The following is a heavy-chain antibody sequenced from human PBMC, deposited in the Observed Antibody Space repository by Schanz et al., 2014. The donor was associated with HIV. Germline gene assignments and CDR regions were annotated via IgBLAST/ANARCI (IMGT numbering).Heavy chain of an antibody. V-gene: IGHV3-23*01. Sequence: EVQLLESGGDLVQPGGSLRLSCAASGFTFSSHAMSWVRQAPGKGLEWVSSITGSGGNTYYADSVKDRFTISRDNSKNSEYPQIHSLTTEHTALYSSTRYHDSFGIDAWGQGTSVTVSS. CDR3: TRYHDSFGIDA. CDR1: GFTFSSHA. CDR2: ITGSGGNT. J-gene: IGHJ6*02. D-gene: IGHD1-20*01.